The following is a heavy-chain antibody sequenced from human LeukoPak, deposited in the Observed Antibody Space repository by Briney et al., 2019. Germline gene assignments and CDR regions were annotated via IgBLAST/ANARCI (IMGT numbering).Heavy chain of an antibody. Sequence: SETLSLTCAVHGGSFSGYYWSWIRQPPGKGLEWIGEINHSRSTNYNPALKSRVTISVDTSKNQFSLKLSSVTAADTAVYYCAGYGDYDDYYDYWGQGTLVTVSS. V-gene: IGHV4-34*01. CDR1: GGSFSGYY. CDR3: AGYGDYDDYYDY. CDR2: INHSRST. J-gene: IGHJ4*02. D-gene: IGHD4-17*01.